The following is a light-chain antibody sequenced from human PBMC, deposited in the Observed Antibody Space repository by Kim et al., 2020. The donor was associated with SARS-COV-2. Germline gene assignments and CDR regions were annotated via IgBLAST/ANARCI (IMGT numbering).Light chain of an antibody. CDR3: QQYYSTLT. CDR1: QSVLYSSNNKNY. Sequence: DIVMTQSPDSLAVSLGERATINCKSSQSVLYSSNNKNYLAWYQQKPGQPPKLLIYWASTRESGVPDRFSGSGSGTDFTLTISSLQAEDVAVYYCQQYYSTLTFCGGTKVDIK. V-gene: IGKV4-1*01. CDR2: WAS. J-gene: IGKJ4*01.